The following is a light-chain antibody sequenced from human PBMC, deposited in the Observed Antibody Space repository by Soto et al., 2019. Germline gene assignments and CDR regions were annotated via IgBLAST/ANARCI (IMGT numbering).Light chain of an antibody. CDR1: SSDIGSYNS. V-gene: IGLV2-14*01. CDR2: DVS. J-gene: IGLJ2*01. CDR3: SSYTISSLV. Sequence: QSVLTQPASVSGSPGQSITISCTGTSSDIGSYNSVSWYQQHPGKAPKLMIYDVSHRPSGVSNRFSGSKSGKTASLTISGLQAEDEADYYCSSYTISSLVFGGGTKRTVL.